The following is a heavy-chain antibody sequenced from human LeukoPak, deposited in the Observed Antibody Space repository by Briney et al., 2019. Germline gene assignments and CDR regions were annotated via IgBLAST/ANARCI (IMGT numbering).Heavy chain of an antibody. Sequence: SQTLSLTCAISGDSVSSNSATWNWIRQSPSRGLEWLGRTYYRSNWDNDYAVSVRSRITVNPDTSKNQFSLQLNSVTPEDTAVYYCARDYYGSGSYYSHFDYWGQGTLVTVSS. CDR3: ARDYYGSGSYYSHFDY. D-gene: IGHD3-10*01. CDR2: TYYRSNWDN. V-gene: IGHV6-1*01. J-gene: IGHJ4*02. CDR1: GDSVSSNSAT.